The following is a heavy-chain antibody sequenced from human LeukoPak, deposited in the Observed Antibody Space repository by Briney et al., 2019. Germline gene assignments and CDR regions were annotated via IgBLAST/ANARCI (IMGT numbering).Heavy chain of an antibody. J-gene: IGHJ4*02. CDR3: ATVRSNWGWSGVY. Sequence: PSETLSLTCTVSGGSISSYYWSWIRQPAGKGLEWIGRIYTSGSTNYNPSLKSRVTMSVDTSKSQFSLKLSSVTAADTAVYYCATVRSNWGWSGVYWGQGTLVTVSS. V-gene: IGHV4-4*07. CDR2: IYTSGST. CDR1: GGSISSYY. D-gene: IGHD7-27*01.